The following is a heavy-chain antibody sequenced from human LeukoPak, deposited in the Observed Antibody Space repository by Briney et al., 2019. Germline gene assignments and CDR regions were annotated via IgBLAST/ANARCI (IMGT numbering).Heavy chain of an antibody. D-gene: IGHD3-3*01. CDR1: GYTFTSYW. V-gene: IGHV5-51*01. CDR3: ARLYGVCFDY. J-gene: IGHJ4*02. Sequence: GESLQISCQGSGYTFTSYWIGWVRQMPGKGLEWMGIIYPADSDTRYSPSFQGQVTISADKSISTAYLHWSSLKASDTAMYYCARLYGVCFDYWGQGTLVTVSS. CDR2: IYPADSDT.